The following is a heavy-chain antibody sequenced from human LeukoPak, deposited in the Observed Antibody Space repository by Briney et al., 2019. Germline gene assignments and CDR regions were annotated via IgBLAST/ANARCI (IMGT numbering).Heavy chain of an antibody. CDR1: GYTFTNYG. CDR2: ISGYNGYT. J-gene: IGHJ3*02. Sequence: ASVKVSCKTSGYTFTNYGISWVRQAPGQGLEWMGWISGYNGYTNYAQKLQGRVTMTTDTSTSTAYMELRSLRSDDTAVYYCARMMTPRHYYDRSGYYYGAFDIWGQGTTVTVSS. V-gene: IGHV1-18*01. D-gene: IGHD3-22*01. CDR3: ARMMTPRHYYDRSGYYYGAFDI.